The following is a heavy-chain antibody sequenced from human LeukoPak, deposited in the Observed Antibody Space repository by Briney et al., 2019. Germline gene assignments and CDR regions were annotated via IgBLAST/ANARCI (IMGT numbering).Heavy chain of an antibody. CDR1: GFTFSSYG. J-gene: IGHJ4*02. CDR2: ISYDGSNK. V-gene: IGHV3-30*18. D-gene: IGHD3-10*01. Sequence: GGSLRLSCAASGFTFSSYGMHWVRQAPGKGLEWVAVISYDGSNKYYADSVKGRFTISRDNSKNTLYLQMNSLRAEDTAVYYCAKNRGISGLRSNYFDYWGQGTLVTVSS. CDR3: AKNRGISGLRSNYFDY.